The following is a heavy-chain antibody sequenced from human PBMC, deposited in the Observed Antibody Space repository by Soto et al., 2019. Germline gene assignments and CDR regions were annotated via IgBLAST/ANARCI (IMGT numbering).Heavy chain of an antibody. CDR3: VKSPRSGYEAPWDY. V-gene: IGHV3-23*01. CDR1: GFTFSTYA. J-gene: IGHJ4*02. CDR2: ISSGDET. Sequence: PGGSLRLSCAASGFTFSTYAISWVRQAPGKGLEWVSVISSGDETYYADSVKGRFTISRDNSKNTVYSQMNSLRADDTAVYYCVKSPRSGYEAPWDYWGQGTQVTVSS. D-gene: IGHD5-12*01.